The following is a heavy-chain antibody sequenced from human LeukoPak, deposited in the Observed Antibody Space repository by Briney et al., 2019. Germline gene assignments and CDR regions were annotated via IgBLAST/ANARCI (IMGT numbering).Heavy chain of an antibody. CDR2: ISGSGGST. D-gene: IGHD3-22*01. J-gene: IGHJ4*02. CDR1: GFTVSSNY. V-gene: IGHV3-23*01. Sequence: GGSLRLSCAASGFTVSSNYMSWVRQAPGKGLEWVSAISGSGGSTYYADSVKGRFTISRDNSKNTLYLQMNSLRAEDTSVYYCAKVDTMIVIEDTYFDYWGQGTLVTVSS. CDR3: AKVDTMIVIEDTYFDY.